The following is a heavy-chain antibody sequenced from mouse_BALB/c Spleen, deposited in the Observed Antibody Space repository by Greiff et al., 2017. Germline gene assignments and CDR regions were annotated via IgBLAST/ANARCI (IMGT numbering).Heavy chain of an antibody. CDR1: GFTFSSFG. Sequence: EVKLVESGGGLVQPGGSRKLSCAASGFTFSSFGMHWVRQAPEKGLEWVAYISSGSSTIYYADTVKGRFTISRDNPKNTLFLQMTSLRSEDTAMYYCARPPVYYDYYFDYWGQGTTLTVSS. J-gene: IGHJ2*01. V-gene: IGHV5-17*02. CDR3: ARPPVYYDYYFDY. CDR2: ISSGSSTI. D-gene: IGHD2-4*01.